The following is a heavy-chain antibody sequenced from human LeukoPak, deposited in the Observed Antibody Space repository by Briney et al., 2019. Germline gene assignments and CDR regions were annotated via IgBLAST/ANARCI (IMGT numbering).Heavy chain of an antibody. CDR1: GFTFSSYA. CDR3: AKDREYYDFWSGYSMPY. CDR2: IGGSGSST. V-gene: IGHV3-23*01. D-gene: IGHD3-3*01. J-gene: IGHJ4*02. Sequence: GGSLRLSCAASGFTFSSYAMNWVRQAPGKGLDWVSAIGGSGSSTYYADSVKGRFTIFRDNSKNTLYLQMNSLRAEDTAVYYCAKDREYYDFWSGYSMPYWGQGTLVTVSS.